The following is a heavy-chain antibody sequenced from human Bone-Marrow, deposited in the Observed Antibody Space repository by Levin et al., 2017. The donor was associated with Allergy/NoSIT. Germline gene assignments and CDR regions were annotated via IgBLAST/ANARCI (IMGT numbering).Heavy chain of an antibody. CDR2: LYSGGRT. J-gene: IGHJ4*02. V-gene: IGHV3-66*01. CDR1: GFTVSDNY. Sequence: GGSLRLSCAASGFTVSDNYMSWVRQAPGKGLEWVSVLYSGGRTYYADSVRGRFIISRDNSKNTLYLQMNTLRVADTALYYCVRDRLGSSPVTDHDSWGQGTLVTVSS. CDR3: VRDRLGSSPVTDHDS. D-gene: IGHD1-26*01.